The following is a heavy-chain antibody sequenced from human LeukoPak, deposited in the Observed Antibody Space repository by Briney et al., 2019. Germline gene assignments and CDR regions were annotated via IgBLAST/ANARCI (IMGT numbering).Heavy chain of an antibody. J-gene: IGHJ2*01. D-gene: IGHD4/OR15-4a*01. CDR2: IHDSGNT. CDR3: AGSNFDRCFDL. Sequence: WETLSLTCTVSGASFSRHYWNWIRQPPGKGLEWIGSIHDSGNTNYNPSLKSRVTISVDTSKNQFSLKLSSVTAADTAVYYCAGSNFDRCFDLWGRGILVTVSS. V-gene: IGHV4-59*11. CDR1: GASFSRHY.